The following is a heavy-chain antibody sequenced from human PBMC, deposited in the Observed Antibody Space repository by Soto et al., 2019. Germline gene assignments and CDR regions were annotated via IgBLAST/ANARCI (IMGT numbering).Heavy chain of an antibody. CDR1: GFTFSSYG. D-gene: IGHD1-1*01. V-gene: IGHV3-30*18. CDR2: ISYDGSNK. CDR3: AKGMAGTEETTGY. J-gene: IGHJ4*02. Sequence: QVQLVESGGGVVQPGGSLRLSCAASGFTFSSYGMHWVRQAPGKGLEWVAVISYDGSNKYYADSVKGRFTISRDNSKNTLYLQMNSLRAEDTAVYYCAKGMAGTEETTGYWGQGTLVTVSS.